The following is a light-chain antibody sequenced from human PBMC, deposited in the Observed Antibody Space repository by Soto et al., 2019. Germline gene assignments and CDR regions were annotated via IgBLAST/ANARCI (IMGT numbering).Light chain of an antibody. CDR1: RSDVGGYNY. V-gene: IGLV2-14*01. Sequence: QSALTQPASVSGSPGQSITISCTGTRSDVGGYNYVSWYQQHPGKAPKLMIYDVSNRPSGVSNRFSGSKSGNTASLTISGLQAEDEADHYCSSYTTSSTVVFGGGTKLTVL. CDR3: SSYTTSSTVV. CDR2: DVS. J-gene: IGLJ2*01.